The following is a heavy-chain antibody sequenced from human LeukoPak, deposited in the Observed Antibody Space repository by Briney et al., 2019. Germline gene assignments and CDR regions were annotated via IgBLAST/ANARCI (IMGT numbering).Heavy chain of an antibody. J-gene: IGHJ3*02. CDR1: GFTFTSYA. CDR2: IYSGGST. D-gene: IGHD6-13*01. Sequence: PGGSLRLSCAVSGFTFTSYAISWVRQAPGKGLEWVSVIYSGGSTYYADSVKGRFTISRDNSKNTLYLQMNSLRAEDTAVYYCARNSPIAAADDAFDIWGQGTMVTVSS. V-gene: IGHV3-53*01. CDR3: ARNSPIAAADDAFDI.